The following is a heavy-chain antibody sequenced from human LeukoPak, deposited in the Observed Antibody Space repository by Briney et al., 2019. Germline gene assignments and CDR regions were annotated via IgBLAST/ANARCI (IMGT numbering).Heavy chain of an antibody. CDR1: GFTFSTYW. Sequence: GGSLRLSCAASGFTFSTYWMSWVRQAPGRGLEWMANIKQDGSEKYYVDSVKGRFTISRDNAKNSLYLQMNSLRAEDTAVYYCARDRGVVIRYWGQGTLVTVSS. CDR2: IKQDGSEK. J-gene: IGHJ4*02. CDR3: ARDRGVVIRY. V-gene: IGHV3-7*01. D-gene: IGHD3-3*01.